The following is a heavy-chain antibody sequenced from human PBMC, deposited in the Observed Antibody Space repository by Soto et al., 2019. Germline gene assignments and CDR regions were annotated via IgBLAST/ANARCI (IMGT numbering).Heavy chain of an antibody. CDR1: GGGFNSYS. Sequence: QVQLVQSGAEVKKPGSSVKVSCKSSGGGFNSYSISWVRQAPGQGLEWMGVIIPIFGTPTYAQKFQGRVTITADKSTSTAYMEVSRLTSEYTAVYYCARGGPVIIPAATNWFDPWGQGTLVTVSS. CDR3: ARGGPVIIPAATNWFDP. CDR2: IIPIFGTP. D-gene: IGHD3-3*01. V-gene: IGHV1-69*06. J-gene: IGHJ5*02.